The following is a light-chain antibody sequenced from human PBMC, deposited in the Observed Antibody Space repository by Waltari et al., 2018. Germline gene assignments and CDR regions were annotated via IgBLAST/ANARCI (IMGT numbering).Light chain of an antibody. CDR2: DVN. CDR3: SAYTYSSPFAWA. Sequence: QSALPQPASVSVSPEQSITLSCPGTSRYIGASYFFSWYQQHPGKAPKLIIFDVNKRPSGISDRFSGSKSGNTASLTISRLQTGDEADYFCSAYTYSSPFAWAFGGGTKVTVL. V-gene: IGLV2-14*03. CDR1: SRYIGASYF. J-gene: IGLJ3*02.